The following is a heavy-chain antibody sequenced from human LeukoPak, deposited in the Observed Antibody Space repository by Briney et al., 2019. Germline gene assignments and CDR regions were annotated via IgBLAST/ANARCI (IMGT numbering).Heavy chain of an antibody. CDR2: IYSGGST. CDR1: GFTVSSNY. CDR3: AKATTTVTTALDWFDP. V-gene: IGHV3-53*01. J-gene: IGHJ5*02. Sequence: GGSLRLSCAASGFTVSSNYMSWVRQAPGKGLEWVSVIYSGGSTYYADSVKGRFTISRDNSKNTLYLQMNSLRAEDTAVYYCAKATTTVTTALDWFDPWGQGTLVTVSS. D-gene: IGHD4-17*01.